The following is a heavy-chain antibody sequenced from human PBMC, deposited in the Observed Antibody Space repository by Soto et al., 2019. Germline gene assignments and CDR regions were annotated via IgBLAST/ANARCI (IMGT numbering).Heavy chain of an antibody. CDR3: ARVTVPAAIGPFDY. CDR1: GYTFTSYA. Sequence: QVQLVQSGAEVQKPGASVKVSCKASGYTFTSYAMHWVRQAPGQRLEWMGWINAGNGNTKYSQKFQGRVTITRDTSASTADMELSSLRSEDTAVYYCARVTVPAAIGPFDYWGQGTLVTVSS. J-gene: IGHJ4*02. CDR2: INAGNGNT. V-gene: IGHV1-3*01. D-gene: IGHD2-2*02.